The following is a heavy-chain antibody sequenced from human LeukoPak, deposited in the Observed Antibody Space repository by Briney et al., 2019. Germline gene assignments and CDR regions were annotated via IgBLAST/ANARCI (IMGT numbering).Heavy chain of an antibody. Sequence: ASVKVSCKASGGTFSSYAISWVRQAPGQGLEWMGGIIPIFGTANYAQKFQGRVTITADKSTSTAYMELSSLRSEDTAVYYCARDQVGYDSSGYCFDYWGQGTLVTVSS. CDR3: ARDQVGYDSSGYCFDY. D-gene: IGHD3-22*01. V-gene: IGHV1-69*06. CDR2: IIPIFGTA. CDR1: GGTFSSYA. J-gene: IGHJ4*02.